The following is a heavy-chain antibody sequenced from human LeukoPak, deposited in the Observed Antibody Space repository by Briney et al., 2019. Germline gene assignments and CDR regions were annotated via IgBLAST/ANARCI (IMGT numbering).Heavy chain of an antibody. CDR2: INSDGSST. Sequence: GSLRLSCAXSGFTFSSYWMHWVRHAPGKGLVWVSRINSDGSSTSYADSVKGRFTISRDNAKNTLYLQMNSLRAEDTAVYYCARVRSYYDSSGYYYWGQGTLVTVSS. V-gene: IGHV3-74*01. CDR1: GFTFSSYW. D-gene: IGHD3-22*01. CDR3: ARVRSYYDSSGYYY. J-gene: IGHJ4*02.